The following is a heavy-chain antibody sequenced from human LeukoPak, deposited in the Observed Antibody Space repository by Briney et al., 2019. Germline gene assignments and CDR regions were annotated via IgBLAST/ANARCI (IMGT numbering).Heavy chain of an antibody. D-gene: IGHD3-16*01. CDR3: AREPPGGGFGY. CDR2: VYSGGNT. J-gene: IGHJ4*02. Sequence: PGGSLRLSCTASGFTFSSDYMSWVRQAPGKGLEWVSVVYSGGNTYYADSVKGRFTISRDNSKNTLYLQMNSLRAEDTAVYYCAREPPGGGFGYWGQGTLVTVSS. V-gene: IGHV3-66*01. CDR1: GFTFSSDY.